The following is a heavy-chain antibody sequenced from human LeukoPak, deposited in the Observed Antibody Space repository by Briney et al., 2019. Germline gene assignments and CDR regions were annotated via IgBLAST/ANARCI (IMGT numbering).Heavy chain of an antibody. CDR3: ARSGGFGTDIVVVPAASRSCYFDY. Sequence: SETLSLTCAVYGGSFSGYYWSWIRQPPGKGLEWIGEINHSGSTNYNPSLKSRVTISVDTSKNQFSLKLSSVTAADTAVYYCARSGGFGTDIVVVPAASRSCYFDYWGQGTLVTVSS. CDR2: INHSGST. CDR1: GGSFSGYY. D-gene: IGHD2-2*01. J-gene: IGHJ4*02. V-gene: IGHV4-34*01.